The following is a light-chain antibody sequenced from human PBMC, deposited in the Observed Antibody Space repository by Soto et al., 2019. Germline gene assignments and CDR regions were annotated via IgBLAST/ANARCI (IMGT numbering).Light chain of an antibody. V-gene: IGLV2-14*01. Sequence: QSALTQPASVSGSPGQSITISCTGTSSDVGRYNYVSWYQHHPGKALKLMIYEVSNRPSGVSNRFSGSKSGNTASLTISGLQPVEEAADYCTSYSSGSSPVVFGGGTKLTVL. CDR3: TSYSSGSSPVV. J-gene: IGLJ2*01. CDR1: SSDVGRYNY. CDR2: EVS.